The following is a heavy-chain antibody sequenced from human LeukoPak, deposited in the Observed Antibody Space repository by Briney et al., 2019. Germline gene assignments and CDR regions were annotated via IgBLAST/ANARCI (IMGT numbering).Heavy chain of an antibody. CDR3: ASYNWNYVFFDY. J-gene: IGHJ4*02. CDR2: IYYSGST. D-gene: IGHD1-7*01. Sequence: SETLSLTCTVSGGSISSYYWSWIRQPPGKGLEWIGYIYYSGSTNYNPSLKSRVTISVDTSKNQFSLKLSSVTTADTAVYYCASYNWNYVFFDYWGQGTLVTASS. CDR1: GGSISSYY. V-gene: IGHV4-59*01.